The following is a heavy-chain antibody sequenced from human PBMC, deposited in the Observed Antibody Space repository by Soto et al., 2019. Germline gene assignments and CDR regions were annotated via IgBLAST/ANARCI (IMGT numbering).Heavy chain of an antibody. J-gene: IGHJ4*02. CDR1: GFTFSSYS. CDR2: ISSSSYI. D-gene: IGHD2-15*01. Sequence: PGGSLRLSCAASGFTFSSYSMNWVRQAPGKGLEWVSSISSSSYIYYADSVKGRFTISRDNAKNSLYLQMNSLRAEDTAVYYCARDLKNRVVVASFDIGLDYWGQGTLVTVSS. CDR3: ARDLKNRVVVASFDIGLDY. V-gene: IGHV3-21*01.